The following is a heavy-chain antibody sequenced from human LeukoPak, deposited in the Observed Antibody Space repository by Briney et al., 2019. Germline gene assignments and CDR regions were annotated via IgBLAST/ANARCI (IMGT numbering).Heavy chain of an antibody. V-gene: IGHV3-66*01. J-gene: IGHJ5*02. CDR1: RIIVSSNY. Sequence: PGGSLSLSCVASRIIVSSNYMTWVRQAPGRGLEWVSVIYSGGSTYYADSVKGRFTISRDNSKNTLYLQMNNLRVEDTAVYYCARDRSWFDPWGQGTPVTVSS. CDR3: ARDRSWFDP. CDR2: IYSGGST. D-gene: IGHD6-19*01.